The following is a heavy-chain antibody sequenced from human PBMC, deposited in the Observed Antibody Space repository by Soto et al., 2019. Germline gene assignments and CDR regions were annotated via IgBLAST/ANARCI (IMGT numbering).Heavy chain of an antibody. Sequence: QVQLVQSGAESKTPGASVKVSCKASQYNFTNYCVHWVRQAPGQGLEWVGVINPSGGSPKYAQRFRGRVTMTRDTSTNTVYMDLRRLRPEDTAVYFCARALYDTYSVPVGAESRYYVIAVWGRGTTVTVSS. D-gene: IGHD1-26*01. CDR3: ARALYDTYSVPVGAESRYYVIAV. V-gene: IGHV1-46*01. J-gene: IGHJ6*02. CDR2: INPSGGSP. CDR1: QYNFTNYC.